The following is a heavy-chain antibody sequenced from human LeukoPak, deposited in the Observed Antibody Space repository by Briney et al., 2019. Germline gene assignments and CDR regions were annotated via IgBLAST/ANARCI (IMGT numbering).Heavy chain of an antibody. CDR1: GFTFTNYG. CDR2: ISYDGSNK. Sequence: QPGRSLRLSCAASGFTFTNYGMHWVRQAPCKGLEWVAVISYDGSNKYYADSVKGRFTISRDNSKNTLYLQMNSLRAEDTAVYYCAKISGSYYAHFDYWGQGTLVTVSS. J-gene: IGHJ4*02. CDR3: AKISGSYYAHFDY. D-gene: IGHD1-26*01. V-gene: IGHV3-30*18.